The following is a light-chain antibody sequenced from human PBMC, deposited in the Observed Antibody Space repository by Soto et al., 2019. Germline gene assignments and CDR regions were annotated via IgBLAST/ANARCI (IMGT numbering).Light chain of an antibody. CDR1: QGIINY. V-gene: IGKV1-9*01. CDR3: QQLFIYPPT. J-gene: IGKJ3*01. Sequence: IQLTQSPPSLCASVGARVTVTCXASQGIINYLAWYQQKPGKAPKLLIYGASTLQSGVPSRFGGSGSGTDFTLTVSSLQPEDFATYYCQQLFIYPPTFGPGTKVDNK. CDR2: GAS.